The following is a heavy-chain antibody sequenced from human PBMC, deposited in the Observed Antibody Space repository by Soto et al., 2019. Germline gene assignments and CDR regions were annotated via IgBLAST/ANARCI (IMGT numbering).Heavy chain of an antibody. D-gene: IGHD3-3*01. Sequence: TSETLSLTCAVSVDSITSVGYSWSWIRQPPGKALERIGYIYHTGTTYYTAALKSRVTISLDRSKNRISLSLNSVTAADTAVYYCAATVFGEYSHYALDVWGQGTTVTVSS. CDR1: VDSITSVGYS. V-gene: IGHV4-30-2*01. CDR2: IYHTGTT. CDR3: AATVFGEYSHYALDV. J-gene: IGHJ6*02.